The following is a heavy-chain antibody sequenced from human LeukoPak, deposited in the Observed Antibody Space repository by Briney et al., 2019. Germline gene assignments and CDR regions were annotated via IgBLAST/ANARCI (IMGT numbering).Heavy chain of an antibody. CDR2: IYYSGST. Sequence: SETLSLTCTVSGGSISSSSYYWGWIRQPPGKGLEWIGSIYYSGSTYYNLSLKSRVTISVDTSKNQFSLKLSSVTAADTAVYYCARLDSSGWYDWGQGTLVTVSS. D-gene: IGHD6-19*01. CDR3: ARLDSSGWYD. J-gene: IGHJ4*02. CDR1: GGSISSSSYY. V-gene: IGHV4-39*01.